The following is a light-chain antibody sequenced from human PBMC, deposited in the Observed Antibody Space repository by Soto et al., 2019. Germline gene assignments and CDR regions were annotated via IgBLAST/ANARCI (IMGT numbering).Light chain of an antibody. CDR1: SSDFGGTNY. Sequence: QSVLTQPPSASGSPGQSVTISCTGASSDFGGTNYVSWYQQHPGKAPKLMIFEVTKRPSGVPDRFSGSKSGNTASLTVSGLQAEDEAAYYCTSYAGSYADVVFGGGTKLTVL. CDR2: EVT. J-gene: IGLJ2*01. V-gene: IGLV2-8*01. CDR3: TSYAGSYADVV.